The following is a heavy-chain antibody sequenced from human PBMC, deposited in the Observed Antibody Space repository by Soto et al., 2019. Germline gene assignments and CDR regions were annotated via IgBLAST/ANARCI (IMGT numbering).Heavy chain of an antibody. V-gene: IGHV1-2*02. Sequence: ASVKVSCKASGYTFTGSYMHWVRQAPGQGLEWMGWINPNSGGTNYAQKFQGGVTMTRDTSISTAYMELSRLRSDDTAVYYCARERAKEDAFDIWGQGTMVTVS. CDR1: GYTFTGSY. J-gene: IGHJ3*02. CDR2: INPNSGGT. CDR3: ARERAKEDAFDI. D-gene: IGHD1-26*01.